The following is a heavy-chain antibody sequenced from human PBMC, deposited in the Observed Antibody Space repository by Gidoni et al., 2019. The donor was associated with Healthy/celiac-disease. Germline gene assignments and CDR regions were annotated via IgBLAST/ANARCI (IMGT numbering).Heavy chain of an antibody. CDR1: GGSFSGYY. CDR2: INHSGST. V-gene: IGHV4-34*01. J-gene: IGHJ4*02. CDR3: ARGAHYYDISPSGYFDY. D-gene: IGHD3-22*01. Sequence: QVQLQQWGAGLLKPSETLSLTCAVYGGSFSGYYWSWIRQPPGKGLEWIGEINHSGSTNYNPSLKSRVTISVDTSKNQFSLKLSSVTAADTAVYYCARGAHYYDISPSGYFDYWGQGTLVTVSS.